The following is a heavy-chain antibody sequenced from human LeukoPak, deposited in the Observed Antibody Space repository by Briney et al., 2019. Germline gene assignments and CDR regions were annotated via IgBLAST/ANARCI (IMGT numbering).Heavy chain of an antibody. V-gene: IGHV1-18*01. D-gene: IGHD6-13*01. J-gene: IGHJ6*03. CDR2: ISAYNGNT. CDR3: AKSTSYSSSWYVHYYYYYMDV. Sequence: GASVKVSCKASGYTFTSYGISWVRQAPGQGLEWMGWISAYNGNTNYAQKLQGRVTMTTDTSTSTAYMELRSLRSDDTAVYYCAKSTSYSSSWYVHYYYYYMDVWGKGTTVTVSS. CDR1: GYTFTSYG.